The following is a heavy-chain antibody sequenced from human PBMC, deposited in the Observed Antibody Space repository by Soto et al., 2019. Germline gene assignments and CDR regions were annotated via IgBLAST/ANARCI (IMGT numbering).Heavy chain of an antibody. D-gene: IGHD2-2*01. CDR1: GFTFSGSA. V-gene: IGHV3-73*01. CDR2: IRSKANSYAT. J-gene: IGHJ6*02. CDR3: TAIPGKVVPAATSNQYYYYGMAV. Sequence: PGGSLRRSCAASGFTFSGSAMHWVRQASGKGLEWVGRIRSKANSYATAYAASVKGRFTISRDDSKNTAYLQMNSLKTGDTAVYYCTAIPGKVVPAATSNQYYYYGMAVWGQGTTVTVSS.